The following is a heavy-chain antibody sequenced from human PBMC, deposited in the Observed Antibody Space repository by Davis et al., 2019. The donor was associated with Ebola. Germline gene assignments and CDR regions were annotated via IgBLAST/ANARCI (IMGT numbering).Heavy chain of an antibody. J-gene: IGHJ6*04. Sequence: GGSLRLSCAASGFTFNSYAFHWVRQAPGKGPEWVTPISLDGSNKYYADFVKGRFTISRDNSKNTLYLQMNSLRVEDTAVYYCAREVIAATYYSYYGADVWGKGTTVTVSS. CDR1: GFTFNSYA. D-gene: IGHD2-15*01. V-gene: IGHV3-30-3*01. CDR2: ISLDGSNK. CDR3: AREVIAATYYSYYGADV.